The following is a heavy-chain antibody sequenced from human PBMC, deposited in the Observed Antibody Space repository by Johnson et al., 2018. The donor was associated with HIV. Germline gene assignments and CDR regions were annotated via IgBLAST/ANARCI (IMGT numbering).Heavy chain of an antibody. CDR2: ISWNSGSI. V-gene: IGHV3-48*04. CDR3: ARKGDAFDI. Sequence: VQLVESGGGLVQPGGSLRLSCAASGFTVSSNYMSWVRQAPGKGLEWVSGISWNSGSIGYADSVKGRFTISRDNAKNSLYLQMNSLRAEDTAVYYCARKGDAFDIWGQGTKVTVSS. J-gene: IGHJ3*02. CDR1: GFTVSSNY.